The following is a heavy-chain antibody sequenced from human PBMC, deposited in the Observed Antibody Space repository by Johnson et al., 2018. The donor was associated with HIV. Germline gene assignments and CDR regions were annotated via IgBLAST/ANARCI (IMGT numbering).Heavy chain of an antibody. CDR2: IYSGGST. CDR1: GFTFSSYA. J-gene: IGHJ3*02. CDR3: AKDVGNYWPDSFDI. Sequence: QVQLVESGGGVVQPGRSLRLSCAASGFTFSSYAMHWVRQAPGKGLEWVAVIYSGGSTYYADSVQGRFTISRDKSENTLYLQMNSLRDEDTAVYYCAKDVGNYWPDSFDIWGQGTMVTVSS. D-gene: IGHD3-22*01. V-gene: IGHV3-NL1*01.